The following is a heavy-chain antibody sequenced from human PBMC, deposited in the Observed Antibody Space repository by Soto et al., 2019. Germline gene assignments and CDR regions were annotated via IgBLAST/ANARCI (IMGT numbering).Heavy chain of an antibody. D-gene: IGHD6-19*01. Sequence: ASVNVSCNASGYTFTSYAIHWVRQAPGQRLDWMGWINAGNGNTKYSQKFQGRVTITRDTSASTAYMELSSLRSEDTAVYYCARVSKVGTRIAVAGQDFDYWGQGTLVTGSS. CDR3: ARVSKVGTRIAVAGQDFDY. V-gene: IGHV1-3*01. CDR2: INAGNGNT. J-gene: IGHJ4*02. CDR1: GYTFTSYA.